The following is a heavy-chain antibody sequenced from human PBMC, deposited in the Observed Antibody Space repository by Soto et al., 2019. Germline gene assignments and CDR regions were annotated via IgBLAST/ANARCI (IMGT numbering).Heavy chain of an antibody. Sequence: EVQLVESGGGLVQPGGSLRLSCAASGFTFSSYDMHWVRQVAGKGLEWVSAIGVAGDTYCPDSVKGRFTISRENAKNSLYLQMNSLRAEDTAVYYCASGGWGSSWYEGGSRIDYWGQGTLVTVSS. D-gene: IGHD6-13*01. CDR1: GFTFSSYD. J-gene: IGHJ4*02. CDR2: IGVAGDT. CDR3: ASGGWGSSWYEGGSRIDY. V-gene: IGHV3-13*01.